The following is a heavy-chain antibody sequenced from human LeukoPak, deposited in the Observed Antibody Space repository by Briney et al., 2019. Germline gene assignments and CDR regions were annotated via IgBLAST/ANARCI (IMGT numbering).Heavy chain of an antibody. Sequence: GGSLRLSCAASGFTVSSNYMSWVRQAPGKGLEWVSVIYSGGSTYYADSVKGRFTISRDNSKNTLYLQMNSLRAEDTAVYYCARGSGGQWLLPSWYFDLWGRGTLVTVSS. V-gene: IGHV3-53*01. D-gene: IGHD3-22*01. J-gene: IGHJ2*01. CDR2: IYSGGST. CDR3: ARGSGGQWLLPSWYFDL. CDR1: GFTVSSNY.